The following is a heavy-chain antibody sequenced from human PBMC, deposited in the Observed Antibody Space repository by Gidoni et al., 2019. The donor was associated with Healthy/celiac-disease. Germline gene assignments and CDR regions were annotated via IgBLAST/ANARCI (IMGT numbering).Heavy chain of an antibody. J-gene: IGHJ5*02. CDR1: GFPFTSYS. CDR3: ARGDCSSTSCYENWFDP. D-gene: IGHD2-2*01. Sequence: EVQLVESGGGLVQPGGSLRLSCAASGFPFTSYSMNWVRQAPGKGLEWVSYISSSSSTIYYADSVKGRFTISRDNAKNSLYLQMNSLRDEDTAVYYCARGDCSSTSCYENWFDPWGQGTLVTVSS. CDR2: ISSSSSTI. V-gene: IGHV3-48*02.